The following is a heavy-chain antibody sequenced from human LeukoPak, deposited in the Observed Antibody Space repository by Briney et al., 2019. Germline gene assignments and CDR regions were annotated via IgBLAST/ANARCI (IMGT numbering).Heavy chain of an antibody. CDR3: AREAGAY. CDR2: IYYSGST. CDR1: GGSISSYY. D-gene: IGHD4-17*01. Sequence: SETLSLTCAVSGGSISSYYWSWIRQPPGKGLEWIGYIYYSGSTNYNPSLKSRVTISVDTSKNQFSLKLSSVTAADTAVYYCAREAGAYWGQGTLVTVSS. J-gene: IGHJ4*02. V-gene: IGHV4-59*01.